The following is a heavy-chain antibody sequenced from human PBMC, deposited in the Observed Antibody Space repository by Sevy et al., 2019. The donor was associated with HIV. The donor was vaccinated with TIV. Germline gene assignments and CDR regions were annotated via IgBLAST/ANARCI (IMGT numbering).Heavy chain of an antibody. CDR1: GYTFTSYG. J-gene: IGHJ1*01. D-gene: IGHD3-22*01. CDR2: ISAYNGNT. Sequence: ASVKVSCKASGYTFTSYGISWVRQAPGQGLEWMGWISAYNGNTNYAQKLQGRVTMTTDTSTSTAYMELRSLRSDDTALYYCARGGYYDSSGYSPSTNHFQHWGQGTLVTVSS. V-gene: IGHV1-18*01. CDR3: ARGGYYDSSGYSPSTNHFQH.